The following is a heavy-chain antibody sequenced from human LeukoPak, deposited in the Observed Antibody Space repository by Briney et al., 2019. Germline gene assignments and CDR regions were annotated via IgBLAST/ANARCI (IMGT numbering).Heavy chain of an antibody. CDR3: ARRAGAYTHPYDY. Sequence: PGGSLRLSCGASGFTFSSHWMSWVRQAPGKGLEWVANIKKDGSEKYYVDSVKGRFTISRDNAKKSLYLQMNSLRAEDTAVYYCARRAGAYTHPYDYWGQGTLVTVSS. J-gene: IGHJ4*02. D-gene: IGHD3-16*01. CDR1: GFTFSSHW. V-gene: IGHV3-7*01. CDR2: IKKDGSEK.